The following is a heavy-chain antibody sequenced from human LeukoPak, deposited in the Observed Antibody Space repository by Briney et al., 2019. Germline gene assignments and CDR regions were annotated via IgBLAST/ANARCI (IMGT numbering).Heavy chain of an antibody. Sequence: SETLSLTCTVSGGSISSSSYYWGWIRQPPGKGLEWIGSIYHSGSTYYNPSLKSRVTISVDRSKNQFSLKLSSVTAADTAVYYCARTSDAFDIWGQGTMVTVSS. CDR2: IYHSGST. CDR3: ARTSDAFDI. V-gene: IGHV4-39*07. J-gene: IGHJ3*02. CDR1: GGSISSSSYY.